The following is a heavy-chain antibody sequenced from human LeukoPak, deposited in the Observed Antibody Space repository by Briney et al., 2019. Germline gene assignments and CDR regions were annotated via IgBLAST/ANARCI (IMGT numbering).Heavy chain of an antibody. D-gene: IGHD2-2*02. Sequence: PGGSLRLSCAAPGFTFSDYSMNWVRQAPGKGLEWVSAISGSGGSTYYADSVKGRFTISRDKSKNTLYLQMNSLRAEDTAVYYCAGYNCSSTTCYTGGFDYWGQGTLVTVSS. CDR1: GFTFSDYS. V-gene: IGHV3-23*01. CDR3: AGYNCSSTTCYTGGFDY. J-gene: IGHJ4*02. CDR2: ISGSGGST.